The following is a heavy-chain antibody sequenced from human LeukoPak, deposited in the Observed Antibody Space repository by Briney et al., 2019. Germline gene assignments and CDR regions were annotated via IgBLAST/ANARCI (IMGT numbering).Heavy chain of an antibody. Sequence: AASVKDSCKASVYTFTGYYIHWVRQAPGQGLEWMGWINPNSGGTNYAQEFQGRVTMTRDTSISTAYMELSRLRSDDTAVYYCASLCGGSYHHTSLTDYWGQGTLVTVSS. CDR2: INPNSGGT. CDR1: VYTFTGYY. V-gene: IGHV1-2*02. J-gene: IGHJ4*02. CDR3: ASLCGGSYHHTSLTDY. D-gene: IGHD1-26*01.